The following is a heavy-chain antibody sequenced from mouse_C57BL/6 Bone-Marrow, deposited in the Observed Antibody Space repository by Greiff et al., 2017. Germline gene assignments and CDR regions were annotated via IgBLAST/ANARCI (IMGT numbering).Heavy chain of an antibody. D-gene: IGHD1-1*01. CDR1: GYTFTDYE. CDR2: IDPETGGP. CDR3: TRVYYYCKYFDY. Sequence: QVQLKESGAELVRPGASVTLSCKASGYTFTDYEMHWVQQTPVHGLEWIGAIDPETGGPAYNQQFKGQAILTADKSSSTAYMELRSLTSEDSAVYYCTRVYYYCKYFDYWGQGTTLTVSS. J-gene: IGHJ2*01. V-gene: IGHV1-15*01.